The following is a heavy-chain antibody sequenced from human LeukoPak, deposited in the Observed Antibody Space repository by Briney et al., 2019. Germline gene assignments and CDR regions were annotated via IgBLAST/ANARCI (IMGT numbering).Heavy chain of an antibody. CDR1: GGSIRRSY. J-gene: IGHJ5*02. CDR2: FHLSGS. D-gene: IGHD4-11*01. CDR3: ARGGPTGALDDNWFDP. Sequence: PSETLSLTCTVSGGSIRRSYWSWIRQPPGRGLEWIGYFHLSGSNYNPSLKSRVTMSLDTSKNQFSLRLSPVTAADTAVYYCARGGPTGALDDNWFDPWGQGTLVTVSS. V-gene: IGHV4-4*09.